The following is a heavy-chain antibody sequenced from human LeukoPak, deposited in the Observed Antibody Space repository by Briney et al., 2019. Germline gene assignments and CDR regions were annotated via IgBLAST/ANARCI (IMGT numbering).Heavy chain of an antibody. D-gene: IGHD2-15*01. CDR2: ISWNGGSI. J-gene: IGHJ5*02. CDR3: ARDFRCSGGSCYSGVGFDP. CDR1: GFTFDDYA. V-gene: IGHV3-9*01. Sequence: GGSLRLSCAASGFTFDDYAMNWVRQAPGKGLEWVSGISWNGGSIAYADSVKGRFTISRDNAKNSLYLQMNSLRAEDTAVYYCARDFRCSGGSCYSGVGFDPWGQGTLVTVSS.